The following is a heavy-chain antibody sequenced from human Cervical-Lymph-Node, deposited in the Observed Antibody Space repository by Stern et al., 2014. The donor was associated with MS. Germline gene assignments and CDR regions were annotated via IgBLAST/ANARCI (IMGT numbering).Heavy chain of an antibody. Sequence: VHLVESGAEVKKPGASVKVSCKASGYTFTGYYMHWVRQAPGQGLEWMGRINPNSGGTTYAQKFQGRVTMTRDTSISTAYMELSSLRSDDTAVYYCAREVGYSGYDFIYWGQGTLVTVSS. V-gene: IGHV1-2*06. CDR2: INPNSGGT. D-gene: IGHD5-12*01. J-gene: IGHJ4*02. CDR3: AREVGYSGYDFIY. CDR1: GYTFTGYY.